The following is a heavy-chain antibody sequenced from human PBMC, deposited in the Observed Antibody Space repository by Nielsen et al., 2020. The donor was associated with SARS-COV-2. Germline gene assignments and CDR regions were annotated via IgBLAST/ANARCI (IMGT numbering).Heavy chain of an antibody. V-gene: IGHV3-30*03. CDR3: ARGRMITFGGVIL. D-gene: IGHD3-16*02. CDR2: ISYDGSNK. CDR1: GFNFNNFG. J-gene: IGHJ4*02. Sequence: GESLKISCAASGFNFNNFGMHWVRQAPGKGLEWVAVISYDGSNKYYADSVKGRFTISRDNSKNTLYLQMNSLRAEDTAVYYCARGRMITFGGVILWGQGTLVTVSS.